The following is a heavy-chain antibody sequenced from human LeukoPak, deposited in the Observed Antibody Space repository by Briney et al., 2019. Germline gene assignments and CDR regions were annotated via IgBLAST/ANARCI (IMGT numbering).Heavy chain of an antibody. V-gene: IGHV3-21*04. CDR3: AKDGGLRKYYFDY. D-gene: IGHD5-12*01. CDR2: ISSSSSYI. J-gene: IGHJ4*02. Sequence: GGSLRLSCAASGFTFSSYSMNWVRQAPGKGLEWVSSISSSSSYIYYADSVKGRFTISRDNAKNSLYLQMNSLRAEDTAVYYCAKDGGLRKYYFDYWGQGTLVTVSS. CDR1: GFTFSSYS.